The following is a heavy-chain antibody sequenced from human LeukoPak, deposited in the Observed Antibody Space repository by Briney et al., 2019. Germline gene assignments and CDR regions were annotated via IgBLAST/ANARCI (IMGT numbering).Heavy chain of an antibody. CDR3: TKEVQRWHSYFYRRCYALDI. Sequence: PGGSQRLSCAVSGFNFDDYAIHWVRQGPGKGLEWVAGISANGGFISYGESVKGRFTISRDNPRNSVFLQMNFLRAEDMAMYFCTKEVQRWHSYFYRRCYALDIWGHEPMVSVSS. D-gene: IGHD3-22*01. J-gene: IGHJ3*02. CDR1: GFNFDDYA. CDR2: ISANGGFI. V-gene: IGHV3-9*03.